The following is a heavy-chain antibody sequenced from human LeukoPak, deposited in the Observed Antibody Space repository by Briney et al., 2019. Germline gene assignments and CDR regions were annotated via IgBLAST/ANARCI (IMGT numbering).Heavy chain of an antibody. CDR1: GFTFDDYA. V-gene: IGHV3-9*01. J-gene: IGHJ4*02. CDR2: ISWNSGSI. Sequence: GRSLRLSCAASGFTFDDYAMHWVRQAPGKGLEWVSGISWNSGSIGYADSVEGRFTISRDNAKNSLYLQMNSLRAEDTALYYCAKEGAAGSFDYWGQGTLVTVSS. CDR3: AKEGAAGSFDY. D-gene: IGHD6-13*01.